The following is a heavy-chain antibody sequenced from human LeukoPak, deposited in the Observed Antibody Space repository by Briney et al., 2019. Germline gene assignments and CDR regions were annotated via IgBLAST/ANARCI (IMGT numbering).Heavy chain of an antibody. CDR1: GGSISSSNW. V-gene: IGHV4-4*02. Sequence: SGTLSLTCAVSGGSISSSNWWSWIRQPPGKGLEWIGSMYHTGSTFYNPSLKSRVTMSVDTSKNQFSLKLSSVTAADTAVYYCARVLDYYGSGTYSFDYWGQGTLVTVSS. CDR2: MYHTGST. D-gene: IGHD3-10*01. J-gene: IGHJ4*02. CDR3: ARVLDYYGSGTYSFDY.